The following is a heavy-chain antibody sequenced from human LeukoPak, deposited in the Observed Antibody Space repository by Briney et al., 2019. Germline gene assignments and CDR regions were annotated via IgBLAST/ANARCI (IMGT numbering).Heavy chain of an antibody. CDR3: VKGSAGSRPYYFDY. CDR1: GFTFSSYK. Sequence: GGSLRLSCAASGFTFSSYKMYWVRQAPGKGLVWVSRLNENGITNYADSVKGRFTITRDNSKNTLSLEMNSLRPEDTAVYYCVKGSAGSRPYYFDYWGQGTLLTVSS. V-gene: IGHV3-74*01. D-gene: IGHD6-13*01. CDR2: LNENGIT. J-gene: IGHJ4*02.